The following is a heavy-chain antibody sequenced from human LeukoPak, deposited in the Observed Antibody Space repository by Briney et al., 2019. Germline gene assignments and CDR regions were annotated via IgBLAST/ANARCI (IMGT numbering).Heavy chain of an antibody. CDR3: ARERLSSDKGFDY. Sequence: ASVKVSFKASGYTFTGYYLHWVRQAPGQGLEWMGWINSNTGGTNYAKKFQGRVTMTRDAATNTAYMDLTSLRFDDTAIFYCARERLSSDKGFDYWGQGTLVTVSS. J-gene: IGHJ4*02. CDR1: GYTFTGYY. V-gene: IGHV1-2*02. D-gene: IGHD3-22*01. CDR2: INSNTGGT.